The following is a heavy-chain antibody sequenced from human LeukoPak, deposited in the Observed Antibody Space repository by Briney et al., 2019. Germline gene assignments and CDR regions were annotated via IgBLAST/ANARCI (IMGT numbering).Heavy chain of an antibody. V-gene: IGHV3-30*18. CDR2: ISYDGSNK. D-gene: IGHD3-10*01. CDR3: AKDGLRWFGVHFDY. J-gene: IGHJ4*02. Sequence: GGSLRLFCAASGLTFSSYGMQWVRQAPGKGLEWVAVISYDGSNKCYADSVKGRFTISRDNSKNTLYLQMNSLRAEDTAVYYCAKDGLRWFGVHFDYWGQGTLVTVSS. CDR1: GLTFSSYG.